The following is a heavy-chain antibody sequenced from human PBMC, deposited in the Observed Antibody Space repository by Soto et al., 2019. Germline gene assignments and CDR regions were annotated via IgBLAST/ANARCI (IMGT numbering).Heavy chain of an antibody. CDR3: ARRLARGAFDI. D-gene: IGHD3-10*01. V-gene: IGHV3-30-3*01. CDR2: ISYDGSNK. J-gene: IGHJ3*02. Sequence: QVQLVESGGGVVQPGRSLRLSCAASGFTFSSYAMHWARQAPGKGLEWVAVISYDGSNKYYADSVKGRFTISRDNSKNTLYLQMNSLRAEDTAVYYCARRLARGAFDIWGQGTMVTVSS. CDR1: GFTFSSYA.